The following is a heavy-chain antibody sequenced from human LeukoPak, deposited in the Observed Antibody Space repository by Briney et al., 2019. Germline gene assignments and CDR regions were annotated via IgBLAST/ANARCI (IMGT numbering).Heavy chain of an antibody. CDR1: GGSINNNDYY. V-gene: IGHV4-39*01. D-gene: IGHD3-10*01. Sequence: PSETLSLTCTVSGGSINNNDYYWGWVRQPPGKGLEWIGTIYYSGSTYYNPSLKSRVTISVDTSKNQFSLKLSSVTAADTAVYYCARHSLRFYGSGSYSDYWGQGTLVTVPS. CDR2: IYYSGST. J-gene: IGHJ4*02. CDR3: ARHSLRFYGSGSYSDY.